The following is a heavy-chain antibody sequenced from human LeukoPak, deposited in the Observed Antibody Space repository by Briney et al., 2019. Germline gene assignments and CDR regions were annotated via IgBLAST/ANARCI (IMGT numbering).Heavy chain of an antibody. D-gene: IGHD3-22*01. V-gene: IGHV3-48*03. Sequence: GGSLRLSCAASGFTFSSYEMNWVRQAPGKGLEWVSYISSSGSTIYYADSVKGRFTISRDNAKNSLYLQMNSLRAEDTAVYYCARQNYYDSSGYTTTFDYWGQGTLVTVSS. CDR3: ARQNYYDSSGYTTTFDY. CDR2: ISSSGSTI. J-gene: IGHJ4*02. CDR1: GFTFSSYE.